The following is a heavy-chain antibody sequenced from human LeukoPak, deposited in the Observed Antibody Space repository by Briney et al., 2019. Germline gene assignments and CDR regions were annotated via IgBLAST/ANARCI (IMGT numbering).Heavy chain of an antibody. V-gene: IGHV1-2*02. Sequence: GASVKVSCKASGYTFTGYYMHWVRQAPGQGLEWMGWINPNSGGTNYAQKFQGRVTMTRDTSISTAYMELSRLRSDDTAVYYCAVAGPPLYYYYMDVWGKGTTVTVSS. D-gene: IGHD6-19*01. J-gene: IGHJ6*03. CDR2: INPNSGGT. CDR3: AVAGPPLYYYYMDV. CDR1: GYTFTGYY.